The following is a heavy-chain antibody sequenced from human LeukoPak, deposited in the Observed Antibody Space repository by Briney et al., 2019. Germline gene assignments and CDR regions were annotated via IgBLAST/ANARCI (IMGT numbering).Heavy chain of an antibody. CDR3: ARGDLNWKPVRYAMDV. V-gene: IGHV3-33*01. J-gene: IGHJ6*02. Sequence: GGSLRLSCAASGFTFRSYGMHWVRLAPGKGLEWVAGVWFDGSNKNYGDSVKDRFTISRDNSKNTLFLEMNSLRGEDTAVYYCARGDLNWKPVRYAMDVWGQGTTVTVSS. CDR1: GFTFRSYG. CDR2: VWFDGSNK. D-gene: IGHD1-20*01.